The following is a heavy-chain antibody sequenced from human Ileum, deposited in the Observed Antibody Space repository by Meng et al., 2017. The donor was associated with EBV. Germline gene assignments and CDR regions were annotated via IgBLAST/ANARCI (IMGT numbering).Heavy chain of an antibody. Sequence: EAQRGGSWGGLVQPGGSLSLSCAASGFIFSSYAMTWVRQAPGKGLEWVSVSSGSGGSIYYADSVKGRFTISRDNSKNTLYMQMNSLRAEDSAVYYCAKGGSTLLKWFDPWGQGTLVTVSS. V-gene: IGHV3-23*04. CDR2: SSGSGGSI. CDR1: GFIFSSYA. D-gene: IGHD2-15*01. CDR3: AKGGSTLLKWFDP. J-gene: IGHJ5*02.